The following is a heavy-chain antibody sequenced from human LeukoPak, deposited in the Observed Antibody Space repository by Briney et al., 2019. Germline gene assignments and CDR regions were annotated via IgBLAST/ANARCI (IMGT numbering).Heavy chain of an antibody. CDR2: INAGNGNT. V-gene: IGHV1-3*01. D-gene: IGHD3-9*01. CDR3: ARGPHTDILTGYYYGMDV. J-gene: IGHJ6*04. Sequence: ASVKVSCKASGYTFTSYAMHWVRQAPGQRLEWMGWINAGNGNTKYSQKFQGRVTITRDTSASTAYMELSSLRSEDTAVYYCARGPHTDILTGYYYGMDVWGKGTTVTVSS. CDR1: GYTFTSYA.